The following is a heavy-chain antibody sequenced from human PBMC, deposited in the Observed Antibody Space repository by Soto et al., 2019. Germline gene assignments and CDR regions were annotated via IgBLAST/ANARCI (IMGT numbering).Heavy chain of an antibody. J-gene: IGHJ5*02. CDR2: ISAYNGNT. CDR1: GYTFTSYG. Sequence: ASVKVSCKASGYTFTSYGISWVRQAPGQGLEWMGWISAYNGNTNYAQKLQGRVTMTTDTSTSTAYMELRSLRSDDTAVYYCARDTPDYYDSSGLDWFDPWGQGTLVTVSS. D-gene: IGHD3-22*01. V-gene: IGHV1-18*01. CDR3: ARDTPDYYDSSGLDWFDP.